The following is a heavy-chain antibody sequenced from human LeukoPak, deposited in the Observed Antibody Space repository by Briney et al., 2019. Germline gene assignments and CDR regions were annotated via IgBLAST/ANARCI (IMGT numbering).Heavy chain of an antibody. CDR3: ARQFATASADTRGYFDF. V-gene: IGHV4-39*01. CDR1: GAAISSSNDY. Sequence: SETHPLECSVAGAAISSSNDYWGWIRQAPGKGLEWIGGITYDGSAHYNPSLMSRATILVDTSKNQFSLKLSSVTAADAAMYYCARQFATASADTRGYFDFWGQGTVVTVSS. J-gene: IGHJ4*02. CDR2: ITYDGSA. D-gene: IGHD2-2*01.